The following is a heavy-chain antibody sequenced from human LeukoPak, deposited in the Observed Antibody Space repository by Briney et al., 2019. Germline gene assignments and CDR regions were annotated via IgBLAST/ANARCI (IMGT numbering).Heavy chain of an antibody. CDR2: IRSKAYGGTT. V-gene: IGHV3-49*04. D-gene: IGHD6-6*01. CDR3: TRGGQLVGRPNPEYFQH. Sequence: GGSLRLSCTASGFTFGDYAMSWVRQAPGKGLEWVGFIRSKAYGGTTEYAASVKGRFTISRDDSKSIAYLQMNSLKTEDTAVYYCTRGGQLVGRPNPEYFQHWGQGTLVTVSS. CDR1: GFTFGDYA. J-gene: IGHJ1*01.